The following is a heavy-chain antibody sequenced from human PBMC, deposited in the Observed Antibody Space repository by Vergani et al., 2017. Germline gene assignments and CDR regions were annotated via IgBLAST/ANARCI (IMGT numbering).Heavy chain of an antibody. CDR3: TTDPRYCGDGSCYWLRDHHYYGMDV. D-gene: IGHD2-21*01. CDR2: IKSTFDRGTT. Sequence: QLLESGGGLIQPGGSLRLSCAASGFSFRNAWMNWVRRTPGKGLELVGRIKSTFDRGTTDYAAAVKGRFTISRDDSKNTLFLQMNGLKTEDIGVYYCTTDPRYCGDGSCYWLRDHHYYGMDVWGQGTTVTVSS. J-gene: IGHJ6*02. V-gene: IGHV3-15*07. CDR1: GFSFRNAW.